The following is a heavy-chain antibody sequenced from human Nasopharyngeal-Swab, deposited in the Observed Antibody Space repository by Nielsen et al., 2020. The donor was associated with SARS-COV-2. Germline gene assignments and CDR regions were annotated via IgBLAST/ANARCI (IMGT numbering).Heavy chain of an antibody. CDR3: AREVRGYIDY. Sequence: GESLKISCAASGFIVSSNYMNWVRQAPGKGLEWVSTVYPGGSTYYADSVEGRFILSRDNSNLYLQMNDLRADDTAVYYCAREVRGYIDYWGQGTLVTVSS. V-gene: IGHV3-53*01. CDR2: VYPGGST. D-gene: IGHD4/OR15-4a*01. CDR1: GFIVSSNY. J-gene: IGHJ4*01.